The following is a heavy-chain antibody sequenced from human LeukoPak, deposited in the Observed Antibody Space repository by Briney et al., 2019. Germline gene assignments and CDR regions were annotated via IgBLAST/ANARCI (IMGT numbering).Heavy chain of an antibody. CDR3: ARYGFRDSSGYYYGY. Sequence: SETLSLTCTVSGGSISNYYWSWLRQPPGKGLEWIGYIYYSGSSSYNPSLKSRVTISVDTPKNQFSLKLSSVSAADTAVYYCARYGFRDSSGYYYGYWGQGTLVTVSS. CDR2: IYYSGSS. V-gene: IGHV4-59*01. D-gene: IGHD3-22*01. J-gene: IGHJ4*02. CDR1: GGSISNYY.